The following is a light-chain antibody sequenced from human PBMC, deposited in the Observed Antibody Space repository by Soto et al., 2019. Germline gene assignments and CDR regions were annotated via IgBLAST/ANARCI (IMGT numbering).Light chain of an antibody. Sequence: EIVLTQSPGSLSLSPGERATLSCRASQSINSNYLAWYRQKPGQAPMLLIYGASRRATDIPDRFSGSVSGTDFTLTISRLEPEDFAVYYCQQYGSLPRTFGQGTKVEIQ. CDR1: QSINSNY. CDR3: QQYGSLPRT. CDR2: GAS. V-gene: IGKV3-20*01. J-gene: IGKJ1*01.